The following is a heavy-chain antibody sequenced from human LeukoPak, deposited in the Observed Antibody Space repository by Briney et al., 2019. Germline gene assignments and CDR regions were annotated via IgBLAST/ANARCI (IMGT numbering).Heavy chain of an antibody. D-gene: IGHD3-10*01. CDR2: IYYSGST. J-gene: IGHJ4*02. CDR1: GGSISSGGYY. Sequence: PSETLSLTCTVSGGSISSGGYYWSWIRQHPGKGLEWIGSIYYSGSTYYNPSLKSRVTISVDTSKNQFSLKLSSVTAADTAVYYCARVSRITMVRGVTPFDYWGQGTLVTVSS. V-gene: IGHV4-39*01. CDR3: ARVSRITMVRGVTPFDY.